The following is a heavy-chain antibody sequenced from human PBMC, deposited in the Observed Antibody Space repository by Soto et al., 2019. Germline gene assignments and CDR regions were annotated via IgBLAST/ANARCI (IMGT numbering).Heavy chain of an antibody. D-gene: IGHD1-1*01. J-gene: IGHJ4*02. CDR2: IYYSGST. CDR3: ARALIPTNWNPMLYFDY. Sequence: SETLSLTCTVSGGSISSGGYYWSWIRQHPGKGLEWIGYIYYSGSTYYNPSLKSRVTISVDTSKNQFSLKLSSVTAADTAVYYCARALIPTNWNPMLYFDYWGQGTLVTVSS. V-gene: IGHV4-31*03. CDR1: GGSISSGGYY.